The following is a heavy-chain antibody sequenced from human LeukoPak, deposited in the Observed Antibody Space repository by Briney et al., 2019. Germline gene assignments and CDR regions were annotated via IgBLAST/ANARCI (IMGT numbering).Heavy chain of an antibody. J-gene: IGHJ4*02. CDR1: GGSISSSSYY. CDR3: ATLRSITVIVVVSPGLFDY. CDR2: IYYSGST. Sequence: SETLSLTCTVSGGSISSSSYYWGWIRQPPGKGLEWVGSIYYSGSTYYNPSLKGRVAISVDTSKNQFSLKLSSVTAADTAVYYCATLRSITVIVVVSPGLFDYWAREPWSPSPQ. V-gene: IGHV4-39*01. D-gene: IGHD3-22*01.